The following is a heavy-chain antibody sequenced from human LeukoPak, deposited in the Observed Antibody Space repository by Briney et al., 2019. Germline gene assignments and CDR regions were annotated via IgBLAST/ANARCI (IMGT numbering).Heavy chain of an antibody. CDR2: ISSSSSYI. CDR3: AKTDTAMVNDAFDI. Sequence: PGGSLRLSCAASGFTFSSYSMNWVRQAPGKGLEWVSSISSSSSYIYYADSVKGRFTISRDNARNSLYLQMNSLRAEDTAVYYCAKTDTAMVNDAFDIWGQGTMVTVSS. V-gene: IGHV3-21*01. D-gene: IGHD5-18*01. J-gene: IGHJ3*02. CDR1: GFTFSSYS.